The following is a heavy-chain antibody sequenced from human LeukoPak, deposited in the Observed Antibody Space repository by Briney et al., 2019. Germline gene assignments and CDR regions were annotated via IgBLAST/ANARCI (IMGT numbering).Heavy chain of an antibody. D-gene: IGHD6-13*01. V-gene: IGHV4-38-2*01. CDR3: ARGGYSSSWPYYYYYYMDV. CDR1: GYSISSGYY. CDR2: IYHSGST. J-gene: IGHJ6*03. Sequence: KASETLSLTCAVSGYSISSGYYWGWIRQPPGKGLEWIGSIYHSGSTYYNPSLKSRVTISVDTSKNQFSLKLSSVTAADTVVYYCARGGYSSSWPYYYYYYMDVWGKGTTVTVSS.